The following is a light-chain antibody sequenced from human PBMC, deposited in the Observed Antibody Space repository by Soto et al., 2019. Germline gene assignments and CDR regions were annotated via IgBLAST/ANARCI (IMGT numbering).Light chain of an antibody. CDR1: QSVLYSSKNKNY. CDR3: QQYYRSSWT. CDR2: WAS. Sequence: DIVMTQSPDSLAVSLGERATINCKSSQSVLYSSKNKNYLAWYQQKPGQAPKLLIYWASTRESGVPDRFSGSGSGTDFTLTISSLQAEDAAVSYCQQYYRSSWTLGQRTKVDIK. J-gene: IGKJ1*01. V-gene: IGKV4-1*01.